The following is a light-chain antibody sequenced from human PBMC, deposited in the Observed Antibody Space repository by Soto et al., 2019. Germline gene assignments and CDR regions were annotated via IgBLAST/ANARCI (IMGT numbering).Light chain of an antibody. CDR2: GAS. Sequence: EIVMTQSPATLSVSPGERATLSCRASQSVSSNLAWYQQKPGQAPRLLIYGASTRATGIPARFSGSGSGTEFTITISSLPSEDFAVYYCQQYNNLPFTFGPGTKVDIK. V-gene: IGKV3-15*01. CDR3: QQYNNLPFT. CDR1: QSVSSN. J-gene: IGKJ3*01.